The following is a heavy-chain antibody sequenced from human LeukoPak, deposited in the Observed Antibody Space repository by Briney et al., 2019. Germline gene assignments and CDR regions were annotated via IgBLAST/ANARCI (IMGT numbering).Heavy chain of an antibody. D-gene: IGHD3-10*02. CDR2: IKQDGSEK. Sequence: GGSLRLSCAASGFTFSSYWMTWVRQAPGKGLEWVANIKQDGSEKYYVDSVKGRFTISRDNARNSLYLQMNSLRAEDTAVYYCAELGITMIGGVWGKGTTVTISS. CDR1: GFTFSSYW. J-gene: IGHJ6*04. V-gene: IGHV3-7*01. CDR3: AELGITMIGGV.